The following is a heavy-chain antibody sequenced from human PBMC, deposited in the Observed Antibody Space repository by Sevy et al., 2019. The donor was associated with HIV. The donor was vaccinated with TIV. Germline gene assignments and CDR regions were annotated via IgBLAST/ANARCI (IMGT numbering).Heavy chain of an antibody. CDR2: ISGSGGST. CDR3: AKSPWLVPDAFDI. V-gene: IGHV3-23*01. D-gene: IGHD6-19*01. CDR1: GFTFSSYA. Sequence: GGSLRLSCAASGFTFSSYAMSWVRQAPGKGLEWVSAISGSGGSTYYADSVKGRFTISRDNSKNTLYLQMNSLRAEDTAIYYCAKSPWLVPDAFDIWGQGTMVTVSS. J-gene: IGHJ3*02.